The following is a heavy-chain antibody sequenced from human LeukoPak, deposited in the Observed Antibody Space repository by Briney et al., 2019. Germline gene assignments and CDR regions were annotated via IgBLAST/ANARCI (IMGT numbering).Heavy chain of an antibody. Sequence: GGSLRLSCAASGFTFSSYSMNWVRQAPGKGLEWVSSISSSNSYIYYADSVKGRFTISRDNSKNTLYLQMNSLRAEDTAVYYCAKDSYYGSGSFFFDYWGQGTLVTVSS. D-gene: IGHD3-10*01. J-gene: IGHJ4*02. CDR3: AKDSYYGSGSFFFDY. CDR2: ISSSNSYI. CDR1: GFTFSSYS. V-gene: IGHV3-21*04.